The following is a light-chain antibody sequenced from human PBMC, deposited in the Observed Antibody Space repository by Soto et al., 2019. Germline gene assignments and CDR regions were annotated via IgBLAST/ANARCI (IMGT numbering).Light chain of an antibody. J-gene: IGLJ1*01. CDR3: LLFYGGSSL. CDR2: DIR. Sequence: QAVVTQEPSLTVSPGGTVTLTCGSSTGTVTSGHFPYWFQQKPGQAPRTLISDIRKRLSGTSARFSGSLLGDKAALTLSGARPEDEADYYCLLFYGGSSLFGPGTKLTVL. CDR1: TGTVTSGHF. V-gene: IGLV7-46*01.